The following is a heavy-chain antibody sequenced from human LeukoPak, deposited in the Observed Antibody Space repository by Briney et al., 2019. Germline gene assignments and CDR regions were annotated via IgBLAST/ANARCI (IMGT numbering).Heavy chain of an antibody. CDR2: ISYDGSNK. Sequence: GGSLRLSCAASGFTFSSYGMHWVRQAPGKGLEWVAVISYDGSNKYYADSVKGRFTISRDNSKNTLYLQMNSLRAEDTAVYYCAKLGSSSWYGAFDYWGQGTLVTVSS. CDR1: GFTFSSYG. CDR3: AKLGSSSWYGAFDY. D-gene: IGHD6-13*01. V-gene: IGHV3-30*18. J-gene: IGHJ4*02.